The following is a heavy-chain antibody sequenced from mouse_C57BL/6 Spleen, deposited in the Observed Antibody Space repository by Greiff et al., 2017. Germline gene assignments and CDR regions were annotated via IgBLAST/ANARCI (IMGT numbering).Heavy chain of an antibody. D-gene: IGHD2-5*01. CDR1: GYTFTSYW. Sequence: QVQLQQPGAELVKPGASVKMSCKASGYTFTSYWITWVKQRPGQGLEWIGDIYPGSGSTNYNEKFTSKATLTVDTSASTAYMQLSSLTSEDSAVYYCARGDSNYRFDYWGQGTTLTVSS. J-gene: IGHJ2*01. V-gene: IGHV1-55*01. CDR3: ARGDSNYRFDY. CDR2: IYPGSGST.